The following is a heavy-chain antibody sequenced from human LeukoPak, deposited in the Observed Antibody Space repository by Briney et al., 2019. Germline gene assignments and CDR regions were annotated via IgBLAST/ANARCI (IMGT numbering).Heavy chain of an antibody. V-gene: IGHV4-34*01. CDR2: INHSGST. CDR1: GGSFSGYY. Sequence: PSETLSLTCAVYGGSFSGYYWSWIRQPPGKGLEWIGEINHSGSTNYNPSLKSRVTISVDTSKNQFSLKLSSVTAADTAVYYCARDYVRYSSSWYLFYYWGQGTLVTVSS. D-gene: IGHD6-13*01. CDR3: ARDYVRYSSSWYLFYY. J-gene: IGHJ4*02.